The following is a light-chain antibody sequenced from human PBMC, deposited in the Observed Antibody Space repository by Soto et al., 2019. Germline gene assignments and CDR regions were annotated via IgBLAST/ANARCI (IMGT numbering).Light chain of an antibody. Sequence: EIVMTHSPATLSVSPGERATLSFSSSQSVNSNYLAWYQQKPGQAPRLLIFGASNRATDIPDRFSGSGSGTDFTLTISRLEPEDFAVYYCQQYGSSPITFGQGTRLEIK. CDR2: GAS. J-gene: IGKJ5*01. V-gene: IGKV3-20*01. CDR1: QSVNSNY. CDR3: QQYGSSPIT.